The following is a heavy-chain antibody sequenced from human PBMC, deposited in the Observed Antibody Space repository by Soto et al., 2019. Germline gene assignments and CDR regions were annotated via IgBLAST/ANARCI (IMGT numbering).Heavy chain of an antibody. CDR1: GGTFSSYA. J-gene: IGHJ6*02. CDR3: ARGYCSGGSCYTYYYYYGMDV. V-gene: IGHV1-69*13. Sequence: GASVKVSCKASGGTFSSYAISWVRQAPGQGLEWMGGIIPIFGTANYAQKFQGRVTITADESTSTAYKELSSLRSEDTAVYYCARGYCSGGSCYTYYYYYGMDVWGQGTTVTVSS. D-gene: IGHD2-15*01. CDR2: IIPIFGTA.